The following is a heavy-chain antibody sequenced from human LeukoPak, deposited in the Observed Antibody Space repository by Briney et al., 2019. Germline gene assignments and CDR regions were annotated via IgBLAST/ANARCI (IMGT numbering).Heavy chain of an antibody. CDR1: GFTFSSYG. J-gene: IGHJ6*03. Sequence: GGSLRLSCAASGFTFSSYGMHWVRQAPGKGLEWVAVIWYDGSNKYYADSVKGRFTISRDNSKNTLYLQMNSLRAEDTAVYYCEKEGYAYSSRDYYYYMDVWGKGTTVTVSS. D-gene: IGHD5-18*01. V-gene: IGHV3-33*06. CDR2: IWYDGSNK. CDR3: EKEGYAYSSRDYYYYMDV.